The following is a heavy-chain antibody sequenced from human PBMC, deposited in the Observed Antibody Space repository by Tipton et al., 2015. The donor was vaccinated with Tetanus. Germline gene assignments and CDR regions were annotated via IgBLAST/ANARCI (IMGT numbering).Heavy chain of an antibody. CDR1: GGSISSYY. D-gene: IGHD6-19*01. V-gene: IGHV4-59*01. CDR2: IYYSGST. CDR3: ARLVRQWLVPEDY. J-gene: IGHJ4*02. Sequence: LRLSCTVSGGSISSYYWSWIRQPPGKGLEWIGYIYYSGSTNYNPSLKSRVTISVDTSKNQFSLKLSSVTAADTAVYYCARLVRQWLVPEDYWGQGTLVTVSS.